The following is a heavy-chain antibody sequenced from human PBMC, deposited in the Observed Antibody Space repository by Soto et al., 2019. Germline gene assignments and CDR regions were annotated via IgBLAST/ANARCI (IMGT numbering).Heavy chain of an antibody. V-gene: IGHV4-59*01. D-gene: IGHD4-17*01. Sequence: QVQLQESGPGLVKPSETLSLTCTVSGGSISSYYWSWIRQPPGKGLEWIGYIYYSGSTNYNPSLKSRVNISVDTSKNQFSLKLSSVTAADTAVYYCATNPATVTGFDAFDIWGQGTMVTVSS. CDR1: GGSISSYY. CDR2: IYYSGST. J-gene: IGHJ3*02. CDR3: ATNPATVTGFDAFDI.